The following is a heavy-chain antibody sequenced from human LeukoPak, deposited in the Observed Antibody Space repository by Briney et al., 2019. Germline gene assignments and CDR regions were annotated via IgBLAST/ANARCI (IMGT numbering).Heavy chain of an antibody. CDR3: ARASYYDILAGYYPLDY. J-gene: IGHJ4*02. V-gene: IGHV1-18*01. CDR2: ISAYNGNT. Sequence: ASVKVSCKASGYTFTSYGISWVRQAPGQGLEWMGWISAYNGNTNYAQKFQGRVTITTDESTSTAYMELSSLRSEDTAVYYCARASYYDILAGYYPLDYWGQGTLVTVSS. CDR1: GYTFTSYG. D-gene: IGHD3-9*01.